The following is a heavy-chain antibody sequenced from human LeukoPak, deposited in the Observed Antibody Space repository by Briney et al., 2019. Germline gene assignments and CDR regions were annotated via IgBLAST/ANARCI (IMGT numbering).Heavy chain of an antibody. CDR2: ISGSGGST. J-gene: IGHJ3*02. D-gene: IGHD4-17*01. CDR3: AKDVTTLLSGDDALDI. Sequence: GGSLRLSCAASGFTFSSYAMSWVRQAPGKGLEWVSAISGSGGSTYYADSVKGRFTISRDNSKNTLYLQMNSLRAEDTAVYYCAKDVTTLLSGDDALDIWGQGTMVTVSS. V-gene: IGHV3-23*01. CDR1: GFTFSSYA.